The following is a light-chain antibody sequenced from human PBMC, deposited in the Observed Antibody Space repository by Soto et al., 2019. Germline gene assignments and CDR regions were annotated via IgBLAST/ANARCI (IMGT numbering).Light chain of an antibody. V-gene: IGKV3-20*01. Sequence: EIVLTQCPGTLYLSPGERATLSCRASESVSTSYLAWYQQKPGQAPRLLIYGASGRATGIPDRFSVSASGTDFTLTISRLEPEDFAVYYCQHYGTSALFGPGTKVDIK. CDR1: ESVSTSY. J-gene: IGKJ3*01. CDR3: QHYGTSAL. CDR2: GAS.